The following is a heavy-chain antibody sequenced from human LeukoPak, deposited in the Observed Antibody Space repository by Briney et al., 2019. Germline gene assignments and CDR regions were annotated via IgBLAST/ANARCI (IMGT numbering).Heavy chain of an antibody. CDR1: GITASNFY. CDR3: ARDQYGDYALDY. Sequence: GGSLRLSCAASGITASNFYMMWVRQAPGKGLEWVSSISSISYIYYADSVKGRFTISRDTAKNSLYLQMNSLRAEDTAVYYCARDQYGDYALDYWGQGTLVTVSS. D-gene: IGHD4-17*01. V-gene: IGHV3-69-1*01. J-gene: IGHJ4*02. CDR2: ISSISYI.